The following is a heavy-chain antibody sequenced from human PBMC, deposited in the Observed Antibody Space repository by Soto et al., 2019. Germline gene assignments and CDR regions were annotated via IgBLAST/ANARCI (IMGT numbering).Heavy chain of an antibody. Sequence: SVKVSCKASGCTFSSYAISWVRQAPGQGLEWMGGIIPIFGTANYAQKFQGRVTITADESTSTAYMELSSLRSEDTAVYYCARAYCGGDCYPNWFDPWGQGTLVTVSS. CDR2: IIPIFGTA. V-gene: IGHV1-69*13. J-gene: IGHJ5*02. CDR3: ARAYCGGDCYPNWFDP. D-gene: IGHD2-21*02. CDR1: GCTFSSYA.